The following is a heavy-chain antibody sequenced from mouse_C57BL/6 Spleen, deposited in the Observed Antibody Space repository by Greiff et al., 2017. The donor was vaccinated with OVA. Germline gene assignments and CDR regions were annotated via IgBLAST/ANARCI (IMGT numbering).Heavy chain of an antibody. J-gene: IGHJ1*03. CDR3: ATLITTVVDWYFDV. CDR2: IDPSDSYT. V-gene: IGHV1-69*01. Sequence: QVQLKQPGAELVMPGASVKLSCKASGYTFSSYWMHWVKQRPGQGLEWIGEIDPSDSYTNYNQKFKGKSTLTVDKSSSTAYMQLSSLTSEDSAVYYCATLITTVVDWYFDVWGTGTTVTVSS. CDR1: GYTFSSYW. D-gene: IGHD1-1*01.